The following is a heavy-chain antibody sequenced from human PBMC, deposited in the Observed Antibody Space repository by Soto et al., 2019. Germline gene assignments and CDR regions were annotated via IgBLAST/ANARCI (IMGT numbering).Heavy chain of an antibody. D-gene: IGHD3-16*01. CDR1: GYIFVNYG. V-gene: IGHV1-18*01. J-gene: IGHJ6*02. CDR3: VMVDNYVTPTPQDV. Sequence: QVQLVQSGDEVKKHGASEKISYKGSGYIFVNYGIAWVRQAPGQGLEWMGWISPYTGNTHSATQIQGRLTMTTDTSTSTAYMDLGSLTSDDTAVYYFVMVDNYVTPTPQDVWGQGTTVTVSS. CDR2: ISPYTGNT.